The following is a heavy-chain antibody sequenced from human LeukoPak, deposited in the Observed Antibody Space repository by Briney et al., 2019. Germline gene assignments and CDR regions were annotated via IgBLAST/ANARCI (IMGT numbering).Heavy chain of an antibody. J-gene: IGHJ3*02. V-gene: IGHV4-30-4*08. D-gene: IGHD1-1*01. CDR3: ARVPERRDLAFDI. CDR2: IYYSGST. Sequence: PSQTLSLTCTVSGSSISSGDYYWSWIRQPPGKGLEWIGYIYYSGSTYYNPSLKSRVTISVDTSKNQFSLKLSSVTAADTAVYYCARVPERRDLAFDIWGQGTMVTVSS. CDR1: GSSISSGDYY.